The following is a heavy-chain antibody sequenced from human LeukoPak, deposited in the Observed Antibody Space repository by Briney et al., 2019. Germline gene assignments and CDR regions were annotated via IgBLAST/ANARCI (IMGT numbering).Heavy chain of an antibody. CDR3: AKDPYYYDSSGYYYPGYFDY. J-gene: IGHJ4*02. Sequence: GGSLRLSCAASGFTFSSYAMSWVRQAPGKGLEWVSAISGSGGSTYYADSVKGRFTISRDNSKNTLYLQMNSLRAEDTAVYYCAKDPYYYDSSGYYYPGYFDYWGREPWSPSPQ. V-gene: IGHV3-23*01. D-gene: IGHD3-22*01. CDR2: ISGSGGST. CDR1: GFTFSSYA.